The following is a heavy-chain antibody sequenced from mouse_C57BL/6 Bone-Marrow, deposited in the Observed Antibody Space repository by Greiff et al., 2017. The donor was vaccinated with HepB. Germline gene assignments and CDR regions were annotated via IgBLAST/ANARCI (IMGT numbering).Heavy chain of an antibody. Sequence: EVQVVESGEGLVKPGGSLKLSCAASGFTFSSYAMSWVRQTPEKRLEWVAYISSGGDYIYYADTVKGRFTITRDNARNTLYLQMSSLKSEDTAMYYWTRAPYYYGSSPYYVDYWGQGTTLTVSS. CDR1: GFTFSSYA. CDR2: ISSGGDYI. CDR3: TRAPYYYGSSPYYVDY. J-gene: IGHJ2*01. V-gene: IGHV5-9-1*02. D-gene: IGHD1-1*01.